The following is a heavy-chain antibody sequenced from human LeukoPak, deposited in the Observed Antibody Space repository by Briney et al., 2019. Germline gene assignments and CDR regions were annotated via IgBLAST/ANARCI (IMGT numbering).Heavy chain of an antibody. J-gene: IGHJ4*02. D-gene: IGHD5-18*01. CDR1: GFNFGDYA. CDR2: ISGSGGST. CDR3: AKEGGYVDTDMVSISDY. Sequence: GGSLRLSCAASGFNFGDYAMSWVRQAPGKGLEWVSAISGSGGSTYYADSVKGRFTISRDNSKNTLYLQMNSLRAEDTAVYYCAKEGGYVDTDMVSISDYWGQGTLVTVSS. V-gene: IGHV3-23*01.